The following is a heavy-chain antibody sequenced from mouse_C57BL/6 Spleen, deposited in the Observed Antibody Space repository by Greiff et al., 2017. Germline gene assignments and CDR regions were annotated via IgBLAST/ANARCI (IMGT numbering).Heavy chain of an antibody. D-gene: IGHD1-1*01. J-gene: IGHJ3*01. CDR1: GYSITSCYY. CDR2: ISYDGSN. CDR3: AREDNFMAY. V-gene: IGHV3-6*01. Sequence: EVKLMESGPGLVKPSQSLSLTCSVTGYSITSCYYCNWIRQFPGNKLEWMGYISYDGSNNYNPSLKNRISITRDTSKNQCFLKLNSVTTEDTATYYYAREDNFMAYWGQGTLVTVSA.